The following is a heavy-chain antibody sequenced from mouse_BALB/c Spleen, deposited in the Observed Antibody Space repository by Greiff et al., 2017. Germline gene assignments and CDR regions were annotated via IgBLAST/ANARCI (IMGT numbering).Heavy chain of an antibody. J-gene: IGHJ1*01. CDR1: GYTFTDYA. D-gene: IGHD2-1*01. Sequence: QVQLKQSGPELVRPGVSVKISCKGSGYTFTDYAMHWVKQSHAKSLEWIGVISTYYGNTNYNQKFKGKATMTVDKSSSTAYMELARLTSEDSAIYYCATYGNYEGYFDVWGAGTTVTVSS. CDR2: ISTYYGNT. CDR3: ATYGNYEGYFDV. V-gene: IGHV1-67*01.